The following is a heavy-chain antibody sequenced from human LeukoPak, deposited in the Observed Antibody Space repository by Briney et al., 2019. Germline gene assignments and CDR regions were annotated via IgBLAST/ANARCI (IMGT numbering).Heavy chain of an antibody. CDR1: GFTFGIYE. V-gene: IGHV3-48*03. CDR2: ISNSGSTI. CDR3: ARSAGSYPFFDY. D-gene: IGHD1-26*01. J-gene: IGHJ4*02. Sequence: GGSLRLSCAASGFTFGIYEMTWVRQPPGKGLEWVSYISNSGSTIYYAASVKGRFTISRDNAKNSLYLQLSSLRAEDTAVYYCARSAGSYPFFDYWGQGTLSPSPQ.